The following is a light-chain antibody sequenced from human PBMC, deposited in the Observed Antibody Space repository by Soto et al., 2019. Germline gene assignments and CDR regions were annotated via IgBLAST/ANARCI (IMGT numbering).Light chain of an antibody. CDR2: EVN. Sequence: QSALTQPPSASGSPGQSVTISCTGTSSDVGGYKYVSWYQQHPDKAPKLMIFEVNKRPSGVPDRFSGSKSGNTASLTVSGLQAEDEADYYCSSYAGISNLGVFGTGTKVTVL. CDR3: SSYAGISNLGV. J-gene: IGLJ1*01. CDR1: SSDVGGYKY. V-gene: IGLV2-8*01.